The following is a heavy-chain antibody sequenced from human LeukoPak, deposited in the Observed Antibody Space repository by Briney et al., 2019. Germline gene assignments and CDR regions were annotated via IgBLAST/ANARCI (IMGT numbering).Heavy chain of an antibody. J-gene: IGHJ3*02. V-gene: IGHV1-2*02. CDR1: GHTFTGYY. D-gene: IGHD1-26*01. CDR3: ARGSPTMAGAKKAAFDI. CDR2: INPDSGGT. Sequence: ASVKVSCKASGHTFTGYYMHWVRQAPGQGLERMGWINPDSGGTSYEQKFQGGVTMTRDTSISTAYMELNSLESDDTALFYCARGSPTMAGAKKAAFDIWGQGTMVTVSS.